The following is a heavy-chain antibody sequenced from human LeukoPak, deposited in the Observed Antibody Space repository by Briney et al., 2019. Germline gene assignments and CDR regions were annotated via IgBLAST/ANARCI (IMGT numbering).Heavy chain of an antibody. Sequence: PGGSLRLSCTASGFTFSSYAMSWVRQAPGKGLEWVSAISDSGGATYYADSVKGRFTISRDNSRSALYLQMNSLRAEDTAVYYFAKDRIFTAGAGAFDIWGQGTMVTLSS. CDR1: GFTFSSYA. J-gene: IGHJ3*02. CDR3: AKDRIFTAGAGAFDI. V-gene: IGHV3-23*01. CDR2: ISDSGGAT. D-gene: IGHD6-13*01.